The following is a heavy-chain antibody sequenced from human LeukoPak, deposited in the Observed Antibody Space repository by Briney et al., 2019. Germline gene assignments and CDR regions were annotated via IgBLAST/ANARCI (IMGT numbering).Heavy chain of an antibody. Sequence: SETLSLTCAVSGGSLSSSNWWSWVRQPPGKGLEWIGNIYYSGSTNYNPSLRSRVTMSVDTSKNQFSLKLSSVTAADTAIYYCAKDFVAAAGRFDYWGQGALVTVSS. CDR2: IYYSGST. V-gene: IGHV4-4*02. CDR1: GGSLSSSNW. D-gene: IGHD6-13*01. J-gene: IGHJ4*02. CDR3: AKDFVAAAGRFDY.